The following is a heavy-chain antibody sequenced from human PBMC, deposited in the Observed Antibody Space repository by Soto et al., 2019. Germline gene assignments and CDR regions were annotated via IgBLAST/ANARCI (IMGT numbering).Heavy chain of an antibody. J-gene: IGHJ6*03. D-gene: IGHD5-12*01. V-gene: IGHV1-2*02. CDR3: ARESGGATATLDYYYFYMDV. Sequence: QVQLVQPGAEVKKPGASVTVSCKASGYTFSDYYLHWVRQAPGQGPEWMGWINPNSGRTKFAQNFKGRVTMTRDTSVRTAFMELNWLKSDDTAVYYCARESGGATATLDYYYFYMDVWGKGTTVTVSS. CDR1: GYTFSDYY. CDR2: INPNSGRT.